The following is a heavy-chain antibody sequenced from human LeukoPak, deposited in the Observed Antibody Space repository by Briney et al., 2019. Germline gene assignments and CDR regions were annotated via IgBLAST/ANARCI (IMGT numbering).Heavy chain of an antibody. CDR3: ARVTYGSDWYGSFDI. V-gene: IGHV2-26*01. J-gene: IGHJ3*02. CDR2: IFSNDEK. CDR1: GFSLTNARMG. D-gene: IGHD6-19*01. Sequence: SGPVLVKPTETLTLTCTVSGFSLTNARMGVSWIRQPPGKVLEWLAHIFSNDEKSYRTSLKNRLGISKDNSKRQVVLSMINMDPVDTAEYYCARVTYGSDWYGSFDIWGQGTRVTVSS.